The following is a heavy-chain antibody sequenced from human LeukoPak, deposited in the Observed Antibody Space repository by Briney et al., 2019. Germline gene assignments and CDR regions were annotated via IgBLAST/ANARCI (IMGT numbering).Heavy chain of an antibody. Sequence: PSETLSLTCTVSGGSISSYYWSWIRQPPGKGLEWIGYIYYSGSTNYSPSLKSRVTISVDTSKNQFSLKLSSVTAADTAVYYCAGEGYYYGMDVWGQGTTVTVSS. V-gene: IGHV4-59*01. J-gene: IGHJ6*02. CDR3: AGEGYYYGMDV. CDR1: GGSISSYY. CDR2: IYYSGST.